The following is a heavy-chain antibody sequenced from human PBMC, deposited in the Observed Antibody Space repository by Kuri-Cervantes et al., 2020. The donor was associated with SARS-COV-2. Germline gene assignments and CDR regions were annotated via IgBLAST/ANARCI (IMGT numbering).Heavy chain of an antibody. Sequence: ASVKVSCKAFGYSFSDHYMYWVRQAPGQGLEWMGIINPSGGSTSYAQKLQGRVTMTTDTSTSTAYMELRSLRSDDTAVYYCARSHTLYGGNSSPWDYWGQGTLVTVSS. CDR3: ARSHTLYGGNSSPWDY. D-gene: IGHD4-23*01. CDR2: INPSGGST. V-gene: IGHV1-46*01. CDR1: GYSFSDHY. J-gene: IGHJ4*02.